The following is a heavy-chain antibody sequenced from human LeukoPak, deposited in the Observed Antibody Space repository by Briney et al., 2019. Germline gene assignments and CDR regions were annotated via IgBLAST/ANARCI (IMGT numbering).Heavy chain of an antibody. V-gene: IGHV3-23*01. CDR2: ISGSGGVT. CDR1: GFRFRGFA. CDR3: AKWPEGATPKFHY. J-gene: IGHJ4*02. D-gene: IGHD1-26*01. Sequence: GGSLRLSCAASGFRFRGFAMSWVRQAPGKGLEWVSTISGSGGVTYYPDSVRGRFTISRDNSKNTLHLQMDSLRAEDTAIYYCAKWPEGATPKFHYWGQGTLVTVSS.